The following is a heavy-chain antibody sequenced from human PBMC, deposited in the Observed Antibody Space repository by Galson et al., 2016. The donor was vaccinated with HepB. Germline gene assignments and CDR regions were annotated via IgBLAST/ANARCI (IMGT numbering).Heavy chain of an antibody. CDR1: GFTFSSYS. CDR3: VGDRDGQRHMVHGEY. Sequence: SLRLSCAASGFTFSSYSLNWVRQAPGKGLEGISYISIGSSRIYYADSVKGRFTISRDNAKSSLFLQMNSLRDEDTAVYFCVGDRDGQRHMVHGEYWGRGTLVTVSS. V-gene: IGHV3-48*02. D-gene: IGHD3-10*01. CDR2: ISIGSSRI. J-gene: IGHJ4*02.